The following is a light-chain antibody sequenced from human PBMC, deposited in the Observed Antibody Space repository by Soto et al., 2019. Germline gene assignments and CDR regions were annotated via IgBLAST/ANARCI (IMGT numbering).Light chain of an antibody. CDR3: HQDGSSPYT. CDR1: QSVSNSY. CDR2: GVS. Sequence: EIVLTQSPGTLSLSPGERATLSCRASQSVSNSYLAWYQQKPGQAPRLLIYGVSSRATGIPDRFSGSGSGTDFTLTISRLEPEDFAVYYCHQDGSSPYTFGQGTKLAI. V-gene: IGKV3-20*01. J-gene: IGKJ2*01.